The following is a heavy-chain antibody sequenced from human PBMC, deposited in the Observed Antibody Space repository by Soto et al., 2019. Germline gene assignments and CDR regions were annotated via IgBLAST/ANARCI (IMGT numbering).Heavy chain of an antibody. D-gene: IGHD2-21*01. CDR3: ARAGLAYCGGDCPNDAFDI. Sequence: QVPLVQSGAEVKKPGASVKVSCKASGYTFTGYYMHWVRQAPGQGLEWMGWINPNSGGTNYAQTFQGWVTMTRDTSISTAYMELSRLRSDDTGVYYCARAGLAYCGGDCPNDAFDIWGQGTMVTVSS. CDR2: INPNSGGT. CDR1: GYTFTGYY. J-gene: IGHJ3*02. V-gene: IGHV1-2*04.